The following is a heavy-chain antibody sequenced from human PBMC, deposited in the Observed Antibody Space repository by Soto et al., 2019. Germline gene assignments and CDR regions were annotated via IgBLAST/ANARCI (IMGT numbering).Heavy chain of an antibody. CDR1: GFTFGSYA. V-gene: IGHV3-23*01. D-gene: IGHD6-13*01. Sequence: GGSLRLSCAASGFTFGSYAMSWVRQAPGKGLEWVSGISGSGGSTYYADSVQGRFTISRDNSKNTLYLQMNSLRGEDTAVYYCAKDQVYSITGGYYGMDVWGQGTTVTVSS. J-gene: IGHJ6*02. CDR3: AKDQVYSITGGYYGMDV. CDR2: ISGSGGST.